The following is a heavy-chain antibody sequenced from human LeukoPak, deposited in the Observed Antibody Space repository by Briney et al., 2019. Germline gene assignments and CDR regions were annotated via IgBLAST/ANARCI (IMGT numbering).Heavy chain of an antibody. D-gene: IGHD2-15*01. V-gene: IGHV3-30*18. Sequence: TGGSLRLSCAASEFTFNNHDMHWVRQAPGKGLEWVAAISYDGRNKYYADSVKGRFTISRDNSKNTLNLQMNSLRTEDTAVFYCAKPRDIDSWAFDVWGQGTMVNVSS. CDR2: ISYDGRNK. J-gene: IGHJ3*01. CDR3: AKPRDIDSWAFDV. CDR1: EFTFNNHD.